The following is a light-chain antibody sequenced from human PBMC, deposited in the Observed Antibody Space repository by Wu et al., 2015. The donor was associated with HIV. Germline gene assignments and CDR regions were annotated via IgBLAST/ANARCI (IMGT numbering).Light chain of an antibody. CDR3: QQYDSSPPLFT. Sequence: EIVLTQSPGTLSLSPGERATLSCRASQSVSSSYLAWYQQKPGQAPRLLIYGASSRATGIPDRFSGSGSGTDFTLTISRLESEDFAMYYCQQYDSSPPLFTFGQGTKLEIK. J-gene: IGKJ2*01. CDR1: QSVSSSY. V-gene: IGKV3-20*01. CDR2: GAS.